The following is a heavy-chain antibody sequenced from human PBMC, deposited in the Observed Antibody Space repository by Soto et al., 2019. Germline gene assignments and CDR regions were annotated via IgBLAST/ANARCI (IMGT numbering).Heavy chain of an antibody. V-gene: IGHV5-51*01. CDR1: GYSFTSYW. CDR3: ARQLRYYDFWSGMDV. J-gene: IGHJ6*04. D-gene: IGHD3-3*01. Sequence: PGESLKISCKGSGYSFTSYWSGWVRQMPGKGLEWMGIIYPGDSDTRYSPSFQGQVTISADKSISTAYLQWSSLKASDTAMYYCARQLRYYDFWSGMDVWGKGTTVTVSS. CDR2: IYPGDSDT.